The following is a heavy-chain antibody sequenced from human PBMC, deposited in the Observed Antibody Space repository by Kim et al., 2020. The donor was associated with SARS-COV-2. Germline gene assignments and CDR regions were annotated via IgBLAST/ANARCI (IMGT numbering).Heavy chain of an antibody. CDR3: ASALREGDYDSSGYYYVPPDY. Sequence: GGSLRLSCAASGFTFSSYAMHWVRQAPGKGLEWVAVISYDGSNKYYADSVKGRFTISRDNSKNTLYLQMNSLRAEDTAVYYCASALREGDYDSSGYYYVPPDYWGQGTLVTVSS. CDR1: GFTFSSYA. CDR2: ISYDGSNK. V-gene: IGHV3-30-3*01. J-gene: IGHJ4*02. D-gene: IGHD3-22*01.